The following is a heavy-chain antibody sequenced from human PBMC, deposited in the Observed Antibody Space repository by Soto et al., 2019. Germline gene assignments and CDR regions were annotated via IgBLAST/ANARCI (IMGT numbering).Heavy chain of an antibody. V-gene: IGHV5-10-1*01. Sequence: PGDSLKISCKGSGYSFTSYWISWVRQMPGKGLEWMGRIDPSDSYTNYSPSFQGHVTISADKSISTAYLQWSSLKASDTAMYYCARLDFGVVTPPSSYGMDVWGQGTTVTVSS. CDR3: ARLDFGVVTPPSSYGMDV. CDR2: IDPSDSYT. CDR1: GYSFTSYW. D-gene: IGHD3-3*01. J-gene: IGHJ6*02.